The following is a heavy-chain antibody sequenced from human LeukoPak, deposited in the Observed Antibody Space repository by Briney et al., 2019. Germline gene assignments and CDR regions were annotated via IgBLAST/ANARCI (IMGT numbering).Heavy chain of an antibody. Sequence: SETLSLTCTVSGGSISSSSYYWGWIRQPPGKGLEWIGEINHSGSTNYNPSLKSRVAISVDTSKNQFSLKLSSVTAADTAVYYCARRYCGGDCYSNYFDYWGQGTLVTVSS. CDR1: GGSISSSSYY. D-gene: IGHD2-21*02. CDR2: INHSGST. J-gene: IGHJ4*02. V-gene: IGHV4-39*01. CDR3: ARRYCGGDCYSNYFDY.